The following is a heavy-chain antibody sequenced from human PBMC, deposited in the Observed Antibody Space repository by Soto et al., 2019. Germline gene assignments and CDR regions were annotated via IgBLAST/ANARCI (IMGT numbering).Heavy chain of an antibody. Sequence: ASVKVSCKASGYTFTSYDINWVRQATGQGLEWMGWMNPNSGKTGYAQKFQGRVTMTRNTSISTAYMELSSLRSEDTAVYYCARGPNYYDFWSGYYSGGAYYYYYGMDVWGQGTTVTVSS. V-gene: IGHV1-8*01. CDR2: MNPNSGKT. CDR3: ARGPNYYDFWSGYYSGGAYYYYYGMDV. CDR1: GYTFTSYD. D-gene: IGHD3-3*01. J-gene: IGHJ6*02.